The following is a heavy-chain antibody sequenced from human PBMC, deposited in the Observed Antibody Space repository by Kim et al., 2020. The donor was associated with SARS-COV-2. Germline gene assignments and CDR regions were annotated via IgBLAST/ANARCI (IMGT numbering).Heavy chain of an antibody. J-gene: IGHJ6*02. Sequence: ETLSLTCAVYGGSFSGYYWSWIRQPPGKGLEWIGEINHSGSTNYNPSLKSRVTISVDTSKNQFSLKLSSVTAAVTAVYYCARARYRYYYDSSGYHPVFRGYGMDVWGQGTTVTVSS. CDR1: GGSFSGYY. CDR3: ARARYRYYYDSSGYHPVFRGYGMDV. CDR2: INHSGST. D-gene: IGHD3-22*01. V-gene: IGHV4-34*01.